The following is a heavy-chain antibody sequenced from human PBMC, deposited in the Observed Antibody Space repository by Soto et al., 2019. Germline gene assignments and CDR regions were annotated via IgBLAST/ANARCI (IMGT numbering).Heavy chain of an antibody. CDR2: ISGSGGTT. J-gene: IGHJ4*02. CDR1: GFTFSSYA. Sequence: EVQLLESGGGLVQPGGSLRLSCAASGFTFSSYAMSWVRQAPGKGLEWVSAISGSGGTTYYADSVKGRFTISRDNSKNTLYLQMISLRAEETAVYYCAKDPYYYGSGSDPGGLDYWGKGTLVTVSS. CDR3: AKDPYYYGSGSDPGGLDY. D-gene: IGHD3-10*01. V-gene: IGHV3-23*01.